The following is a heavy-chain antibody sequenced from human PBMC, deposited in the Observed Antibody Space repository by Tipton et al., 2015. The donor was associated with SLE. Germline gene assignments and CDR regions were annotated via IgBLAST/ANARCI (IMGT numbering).Heavy chain of an antibody. J-gene: IGHJ4*02. CDR2: IDSGDRT. Sequence: SLRLSCEVSGFTFSSYWMSWVRHAPGKGLEWVSTIDSGDRTYYTDSVKGRFTISRDNSKNTVYLQMYSLRVEDSAIYFCAKGDGSGSYGSYSDHWGQGTLVTVSS. V-gene: IGHV3-23*01. D-gene: IGHD3-10*01. CDR1: GFTFSSYW. CDR3: AKGDGSGSYGSYSDH.